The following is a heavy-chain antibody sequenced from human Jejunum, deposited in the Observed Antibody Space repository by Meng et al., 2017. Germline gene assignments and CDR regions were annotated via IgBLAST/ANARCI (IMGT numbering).Heavy chain of an antibody. CDR3: ARLVKS. CDR2: ITGSGSNT. CDR1: GFSFGGVS. V-gene: IGHV3-23*04. J-gene: IGHJ4*02. Sequence: EVLLVESGAALVQPGGCLSRSCAASGFSFGGVSVSWVRQAPGKGLEWVSVITGSGSNTYYADSVKSRFTIYRGDFKNTLFLQMYSLRGEDTAVYYCARLVKSWGQGTLVTVSS. D-gene: IGHD2-21*01.